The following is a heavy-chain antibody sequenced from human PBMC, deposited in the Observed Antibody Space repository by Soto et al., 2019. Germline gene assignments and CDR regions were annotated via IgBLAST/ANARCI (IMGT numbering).Heavy chain of an antibody. Sequence: EVQLLESGGGLVQPGGSLRLSCAGSGFTFSNYAMSWVRQAPGKGLEWVSGISAGGGSTNYADSVKGRFTISRDNSKNTLYLQMNSLRVEDTAVYYCARDRSDPRPNGFDIWGQGTMVTVSS. CDR1: GFTFSNYA. CDR2: ISAGGGST. D-gene: IGHD3-16*02. CDR3: ARDRSDPRPNGFDI. J-gene: IGHJ3*02. V-gene: IGHV3-23*01.